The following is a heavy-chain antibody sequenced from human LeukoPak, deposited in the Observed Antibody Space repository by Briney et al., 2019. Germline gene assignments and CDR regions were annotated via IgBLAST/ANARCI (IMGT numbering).Heavy chain of an antibody. CDR2: INHSGST. J-gene: IGHJ4*02. CDR3: AREGVQPYFDY. Sequence: PSGTLSLTCTVSGGSINNYYWSWIRQPPGKGLEWIGEINHSGSTNYNPSLKSRVAISVDTSKNQFSLKLSSVTAADTAVYYCAREGVQPYFDYWGQGTLVTVSS. D-gene: IGHD1-1*01. CDR1: GGSINNYY. V-gene: IGHV4-34*01.